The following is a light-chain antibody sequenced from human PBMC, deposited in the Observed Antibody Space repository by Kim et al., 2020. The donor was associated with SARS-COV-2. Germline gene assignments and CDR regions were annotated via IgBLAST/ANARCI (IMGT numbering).Light chain of an antibody. CDR3: SSYTSSSTL. V-gene: IGLV2-14*03. J-gene: IGLJ1*01. CDR1: NSYIGAYKY. Sequence: PGQSITISCTGINSYIGAYKYVSWYQQHPGKAPKVLIYDGSRRPAGVSNRFSGSKSDDTASLTISGLQAEDEADYYCSSYTSSSTLFGTGTKVTVL. CDR2: DGS.